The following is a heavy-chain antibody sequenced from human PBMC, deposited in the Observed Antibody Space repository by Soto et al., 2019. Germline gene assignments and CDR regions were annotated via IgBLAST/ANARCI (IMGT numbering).Heavy chain of an antibody. CDR3: ARGGGDDSSGYLDY. Sequence: GPLRVSCPASVFTVSSYAMHWVRQAPGKGLEWVAVISYDGSNKYYADSVKGRFTISRDNSKNTLYLQMNSLRAEDTAVYYCARGGGDDSSGYLDYWGQGPLVSVSS. CDR1: VFTVSSYA. J-gene: IGHJ4*02. CDR2: ISYDGSNK. D-gene: IGHD3-22*01. V-gene: IGHV3-30-3*01.